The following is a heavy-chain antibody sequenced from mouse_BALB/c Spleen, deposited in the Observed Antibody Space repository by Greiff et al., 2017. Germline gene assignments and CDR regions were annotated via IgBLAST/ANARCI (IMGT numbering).Heavy chain of an antibody. V-gene: IGHV5-4*02. D-gene: IGHD4-1*01. CDR2: ISDGGSYT. CDR3: TRDGPGGY. CDR1: GFTFSDYY. J-gene: IGHJ2*01. Sequence: EVKLQESGGGLVKPGGSLKLSCAASGFTFSDYYMYWVRQTPEKRLEWVATISDGGSYTYYPDSVKGRFTISRDNAKNTLYLQMSSLKSEDTAMYYCTRDGPGGYWGQGTTLTVSS.